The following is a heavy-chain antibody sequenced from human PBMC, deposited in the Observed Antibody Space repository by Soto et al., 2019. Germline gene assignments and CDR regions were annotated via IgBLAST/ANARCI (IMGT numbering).Heavy chain of an antibody. CDR2: IYYSGST. D-gene: IGHD3-22*01. Sequence: SETLSLTCTVSGGSISSSSYYWGWIRQPPGKGLEWIGSIYYSGSTYYNPSLKSRVTISVDTSKNQFSLKLSSVTPADTAVSYCARGWEDYYDSTIDYWGQGTLVTVSS. CDR1: GGSISSSSYY. J-gene: IGHJ4*02. CDR3: ARGWEDYYDSTIDY. V-gene: IGHV4-39*01.